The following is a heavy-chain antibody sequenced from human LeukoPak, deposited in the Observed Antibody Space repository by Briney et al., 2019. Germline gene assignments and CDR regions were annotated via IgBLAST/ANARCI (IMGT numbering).Heavy chain of an antibody. J-gene: IGHJ4*02. Sequence: PGGSLRLSCAASGFTFSSDTMNWVRQAPGKGLEWVSSISSSSSYIYYADSVKGRFTISRDNAKNSLYLQMNSLRAEDTAVYYCARQIAVAGRDYWGQGTLVTVSS. V-gene: IGHV3-21*01. CDR3: ARQIAVAGRDY. D-gene: IGHD6-19*01. CDR1: GFTFSSDT. CDR2: ISSSSSYI.